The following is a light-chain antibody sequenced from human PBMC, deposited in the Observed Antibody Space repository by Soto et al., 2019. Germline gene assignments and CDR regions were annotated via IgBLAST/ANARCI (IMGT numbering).Light chain of an antibody. CDR1: QGISRW. V-gene: IGKV1-12*01. J-gene: IGKJ1*01. CDR2: TAT. CDR3: QQANSFPWT. Sequence: DIQMTQSPSSVSAFVGDRVTITCRASQGISRWLAWYQQKPRKAPKLLIYTATSLQSGDPSRFSGSGSGTDFTLTISCLQPEDFATDDCQQANSFPWTFGQGTKVDIK.